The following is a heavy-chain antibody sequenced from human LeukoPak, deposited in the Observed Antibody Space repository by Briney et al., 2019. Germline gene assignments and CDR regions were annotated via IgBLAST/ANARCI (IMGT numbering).Heavy chain of an antibody. CDR1: GFTFSDYY. CDR2: ISGSGGST. Sequence: GGSLRLSCAASGFTFSDYYMSWIRQAPGKGLEWVSAISGSGGSTYYADSVKGRFTISRDNSKNTLYLQMNSLRAGDTAAYCCAKDSSDSYGLSSPVPFNYWGQGTLVSVSS. J-gene: IGHJ4*02. V-gene: IGHV3-23*01. D-gene: IGHD5-18*01. CDR3: AKDSSDSYGLSSPVPFNY.